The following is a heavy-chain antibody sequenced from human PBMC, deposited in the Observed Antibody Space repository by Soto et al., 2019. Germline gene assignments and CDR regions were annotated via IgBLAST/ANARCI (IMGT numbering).Heavy chain of an antibody. CDR1: GGSISSSSYY. CDR2: IYYSGST. CDR3: ARLDGWGLLNCFAP. Sequence: QLQLQESGPGLVKPSETLSLTCTVSGGSISSSSYYWGWIRQPPGKGLEWIGSIYYSGSTHYNPSLKSRVTRSVDPSRSQFSLQLSSVTAADSAVYYRARLDGWGLLNCFAPWGQGTLVTVSS. J-gene: IGHJ5*02. V-gene: IGHV4-39*01. D-gene: IGHD1-26*01.